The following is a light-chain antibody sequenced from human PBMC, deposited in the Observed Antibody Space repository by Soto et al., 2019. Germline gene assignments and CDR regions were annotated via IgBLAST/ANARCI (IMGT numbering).Light chain of an antibody. CDR2: DAS. V-gene: IGKV1-5*01. CDR1: QHINTL. CDR3: QQYHSYPYT. J-gene: IGKJ2*01. Sequence: DIQMTQSPYTLSASVGDRVTITCRASQHINTLLALYQQKSGKAPKLLMYDASSLEIGVPSRFNGCSSGTEFTLTISSVHPGDFATYYCQQYHSYPYTFGQGTKLEIK.